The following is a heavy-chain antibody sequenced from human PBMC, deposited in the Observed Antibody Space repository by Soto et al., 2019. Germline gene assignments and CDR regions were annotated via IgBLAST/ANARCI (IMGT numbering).Heavy chain of an antibody. CDR1: GFTFSSYA. J-gene: IGHJ4*02. CDR2: IRGSGGST. V-gene: IGHV3-23*01. Sequence: EVQLLESGGGLVQPGGSLRLSCAASGFTFSSYAMSWVRQAPGKGLEWVSAIRGSGGSTYYADSVKGRFTISRDNSKNTLDLQMNSVRAEDTAVYYCGGSGTSTGPYYFDYWGQGTLVTVSS. D-gene: IGHD3-10*01. CDR3: GGSGTSTGPYYFDY.